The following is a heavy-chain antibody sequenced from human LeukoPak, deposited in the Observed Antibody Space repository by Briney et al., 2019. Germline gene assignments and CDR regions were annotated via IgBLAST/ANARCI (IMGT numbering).Heavy chain of an antibody. CDR1: GFTFSDYY. D-gene: IGHD2-2*01. CDR3: AREVVVISAAVHFDF. CDR2: LYSGGNT. Sequence: PGGSLRLSCAASGFTFSDYYMNWVRQAPGKGLEWVSVLYSGGNTYYADSVKGRFTISRDNSRNTLYLQMNSLRVEDTAVYYCAREVVVISAAVHFDFWGQGALVTVSS. V-gene: IGHV3-66*02. J-gene: IGHJ4*02.